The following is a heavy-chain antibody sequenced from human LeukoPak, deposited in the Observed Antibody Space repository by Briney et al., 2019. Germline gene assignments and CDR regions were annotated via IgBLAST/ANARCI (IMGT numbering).Heavy chain of an antibody. V-gene: IGHV3-23*01. Sequence: TVGSLRLSCAASGFTFCNSAMCRVRQAPGKGLEWVSTLSGSGITTYYADSVKGRFTISRDNSTNTLYLHMNTLRAEYTAVYYCAKGICSSGRSYFDYWGHGTLVTVSS. CDR1: GFTFCNSA. CDR2: LSGSGITT. D-gene: IGHD6-19*01. CDR3: AKGICSSGRSYFDY. J-gene: IGHJ4*01.